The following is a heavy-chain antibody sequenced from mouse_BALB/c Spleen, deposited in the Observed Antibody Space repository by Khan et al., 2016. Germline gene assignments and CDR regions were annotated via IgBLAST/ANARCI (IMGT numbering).Heavy chain of an antibody. CDR1: GFNIKDTH. CDR2: IDPANGNT. J-gene: IGHJ2*01. D-gene: IGHD1-1*01. V-gene: IGHV14-3*02. CDR3: ASSYYGSSYYFDY. Sequence: VQLQQSGAELVKPGASVKLSCTASGFNIKDTHMHWVKQRPEQGLEWIGRIDPANGNTKYDPKFQGKATITADTSSNTAYLQLSSLTSEDTAVYYCASSYYGSSYYFDYWGQGTTLTVSS.